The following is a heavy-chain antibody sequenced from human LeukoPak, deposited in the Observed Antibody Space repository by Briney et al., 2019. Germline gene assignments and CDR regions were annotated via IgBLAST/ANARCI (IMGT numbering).Heavy chain of an antibody. J-gene: IGHJ5*02. CDR2: IIPIFGTA. Sequence: ASVKVSCKASGGTFSSYAISWVRQAPGQGLEWMGGIIPIFGTANYAQKFQGRVTITADESTSTAYMELSSLRSEDTAVYYCARGGGYYDSSPNWFDPWGQGTLVTVSS. V-gene: IGHV1-69*13. CDR1: GGTFSSYA. D-gene: IGHD3-22*01. CDR3: ARGGGYYDSSPNWFDP.